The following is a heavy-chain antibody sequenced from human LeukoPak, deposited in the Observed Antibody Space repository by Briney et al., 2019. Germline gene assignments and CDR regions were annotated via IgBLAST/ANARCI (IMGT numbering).Heavy chain of an antibody. CDR3: AKPHDDAFDI. J-gene: IGHJ3*02. CDR2: ISGSGGST. V-gene: IGHV3-23*01. Sequence: PGGSLRLSCAASGFTFSSYAMSWVRQAPGKGLEWVSAISGSGGSTYYADSVKGRFTISRDNSKNMQYLQMNSLRAEDTAVYYCAKPHDDAFDIWGQGTMVTVSS. CDR1: GFTFSSYA.